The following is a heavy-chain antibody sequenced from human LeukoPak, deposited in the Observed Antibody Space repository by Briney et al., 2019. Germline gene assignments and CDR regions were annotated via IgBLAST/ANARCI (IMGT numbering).Heavy chain of an antibody. J-gene: IGHJ4*02. V-gene: IGHV3-21*01. CDR2: ISSSSYI. Sequence: GGSLRLSCAASGFTFSSYSMNWVRQAPGKGLEWVSSISSSSYIYYADSVKGRFTISRDNAKNSLYLQMNSLRAEDTAVYYCAREDSPYYFDYWGQGTLVTVSS. CDR3: AREDSPYYFDY. CDR1: GFTFSSYS.